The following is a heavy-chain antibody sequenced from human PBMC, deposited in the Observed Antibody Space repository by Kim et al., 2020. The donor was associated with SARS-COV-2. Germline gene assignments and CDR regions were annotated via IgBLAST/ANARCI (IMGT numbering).Heavy chain of an antibody. CDR2: ISHDGREK. V-gene: IGHV3-30*04. D-gene: IGHD1-20*01. CDR1: GFSFSGYA. Sequence: GGSLRLSCAASGFSFSGYAMHWVRRAPGKGLEWVAVISHDGREKFFADSVRGRFTISRDNSNNTLCLQMNSLSAEDTAMYDCARVIPGKEDFDYWGHGTLFTVSS. CDR3: ARVIPGKEDFDY. J-gene: IGHJ4*01.